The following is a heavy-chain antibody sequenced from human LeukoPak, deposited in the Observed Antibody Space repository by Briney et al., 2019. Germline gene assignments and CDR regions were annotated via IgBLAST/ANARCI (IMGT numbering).Heavy chain of an antibody. V-gene: IGHV3-23*01. CDR1: GFTFNNYA. J-gene: IGHJ4*02. CDR3: ARDYADYVGYFFFDY. Sequence: GGSLRLSCAASGFTFNNYAMNWVRQAPGKGLEWVSSISGGGENTYYADSVKGRFTISRDNSQNTLYLQMNSLRAEDTAVYYCARDYADYVGYFFFDYWGQGTLVTVSS. CDR2: ISGGGENT. D-gene: IGHD4-17*01.